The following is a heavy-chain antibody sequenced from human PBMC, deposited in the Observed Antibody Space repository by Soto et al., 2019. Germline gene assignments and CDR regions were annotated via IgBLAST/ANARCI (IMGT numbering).Heavy chain of an antibody. CDR2: IYHSGST. Sequence: QVQLQESGPGLVKPSGTLSLTCAVSGGSISSSNWWSWVRQPPGKGLEWIGEIYHSGSTNYNPSLKSRVTISVDKSKNQFSLKLSSVTAADTAVYYCARIVDTAMVTGPTADYGMDVWGQGTTVTVSS. CDR3: ARIVDTAMVTGPTADYGMDV. J-gene: IGHJ6*02. D-gene: IGHD5-18*01. V-gene: IGHV4-4*02. CDR1: GGSISSSNW.